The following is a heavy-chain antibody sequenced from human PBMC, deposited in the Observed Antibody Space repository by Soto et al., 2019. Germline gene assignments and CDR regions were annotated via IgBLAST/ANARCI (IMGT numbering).Heavy chain of an antibody. J-gene: IGHJ4*02. CDR2: IYYSGST. V-gene: IGHV4-30-4*01. Sequence: QVQLQESGPGLVKPSQTLSLTCTVSGGSISSGDYYWSWIRQPPGKGLEWIGYIYYSGSTYYNPSLKSRVTISVDTSKNQFSLKLSSVTAADTAVYYCARDLAYYDFWSGYYRGDYFDYWGQGTLVTVSS. CDR1: GGSISSGDYY. D-gene: IGHD3-3*01. CDR3: ARDLAYYDFWSGYYRGDYFDY.